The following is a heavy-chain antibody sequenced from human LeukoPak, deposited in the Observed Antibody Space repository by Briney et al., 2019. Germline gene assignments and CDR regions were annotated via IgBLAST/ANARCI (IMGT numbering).Heavy chain of an antibody. J-gene: IGHJ4*02. D-gene: IGHD3-22*01. Sequence: GSLRLSCAASGFTFSSYAMNWVRQAPGKGLEWVSSISGSGGTTYYAGSVKGRFTISRDNSKNTLYLQMNSLRAEDTAVYYCAKAGVYYYDRYFDYWGQGTLVTVSS. CDR2: ISGSGGTT. CDR1: GFTFSSYA. V-gene: IGHV3-23*01. CDR3: AKAGVYYYDRYFDY.